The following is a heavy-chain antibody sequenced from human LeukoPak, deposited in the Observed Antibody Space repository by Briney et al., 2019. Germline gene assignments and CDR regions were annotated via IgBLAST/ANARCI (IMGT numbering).Heavy chain of an antibody. V-gene: IGHV1-3*01. CDR3: ARDWGYQLIAY. CDR1: GYTCTGYA. J-gene: IGHJ4*02. CDR2: INGGSSNT. Sequence: GASVKVSCKASGYTCTGYALHWVRQAPGQRLEWMGWINGGSSNTKYSQNFQGRVTITRDTSASTAYLELSSLRSEDTAVYYCARDWGYQLIAYWGQGTLVTVSS. D-gene: IGHD2-2*01.